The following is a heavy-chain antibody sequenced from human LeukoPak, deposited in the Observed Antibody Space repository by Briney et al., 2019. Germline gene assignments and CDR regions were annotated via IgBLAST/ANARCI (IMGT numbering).Heavy chain of an antibody. CDR1: GFTFELYG. CDR3: AKAMAGGFNFGPFDY. V-gene: IGHV3-23*01. CDR2: IRSGGEDT. Sequence: PGGSLRLSCAASGFTFELYGMNGVRQAPGKGLEWVSSIRSGGEDTYYADSVKGRFTISRDNSKDTVYLQMHSLRAEDMAVYYCAKAMAGGFNFGPFDYWGQGTLVTVSS. D-gene: IGHD6-19*01. J-gene: IGHJ4*02.